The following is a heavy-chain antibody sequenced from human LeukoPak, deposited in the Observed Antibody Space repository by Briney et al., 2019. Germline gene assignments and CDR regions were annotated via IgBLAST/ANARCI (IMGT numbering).Heavy chain of an antibody. V-gene: IGHV4-30-4*08. CDR1: GGSISSGDYY. J-gene: IGHJ4*02. CDR2: IYYSGST. CDR3: ARGGCSGGSCYVDY. Sequence: PSQTLSLTCTVSGGSISSGDYYWSWIRQPPGKGLEWIGYIYYSGSTYYNPSLKSRVTISVDTSKNQFSLKLSSVTAADTAVYYCARGGCSGGSCYVDYWGQGTLVTVSS. D-gene: IGHD2-15*01.